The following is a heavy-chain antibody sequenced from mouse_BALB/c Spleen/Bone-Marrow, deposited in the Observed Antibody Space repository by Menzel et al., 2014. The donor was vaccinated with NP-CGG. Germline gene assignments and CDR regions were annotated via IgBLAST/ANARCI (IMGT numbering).Heavy chain of an antibody. CDR1: GYTFTEYI. CDR3: ARHEKADYGNYAMDY. J-gene: IGHJ4*01. V-gene: IGHV1-62-2*01. Sequence: VQGVESGAELVKPGASVKLSCKASGYTFTEYIIHWVKQRSGQGLEWIGWFYPGSGSIKYNKKFKDKATLTADKSSSTVYMELSRLTSEDSAVYFCARHEKADYGNYAMDYWGQGTSVTVSS. D-gene: IGHD1-1*01. CDR2: FYPGSGSI.